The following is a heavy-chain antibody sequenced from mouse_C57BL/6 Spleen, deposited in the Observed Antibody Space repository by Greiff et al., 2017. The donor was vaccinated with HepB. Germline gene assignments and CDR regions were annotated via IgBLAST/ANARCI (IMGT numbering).Heavy chain of an antibody. Sequence: VQLKESGPGMVKPSQSLSLTCTVTGYSITSGYDWHWIRHFPGNKLEWMGYISYSGSTNYNPSLKSRISITHDTSKNHFFLKLNSVTTEDTATYYCARGGTYYSNPAWFAYWGQGTLVTVSA. CDR2: ISYSGST. D-gene: IGHD2-5*01. CDR1: GYSITSGYD. V-gene: IGHV3-1*01. CDR3: ARGGTYYSNPAWFAY. J-gene: IGHJ3*01.